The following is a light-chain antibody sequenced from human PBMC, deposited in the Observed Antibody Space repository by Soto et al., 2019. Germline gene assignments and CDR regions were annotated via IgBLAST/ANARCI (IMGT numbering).Light chain of an antibody. J-gene: IGKJ2*01. Sequence: EIVLTQSPGTLSLSPGERATLSCRASQSVSRSYLAWYQQKPGQAPRLLIYGASSRATGIPDRFSGSGSGTDFTLTISRLEPEDFAVYYCQQYGNSPYTFGQGTKPEIK. V-gene: IGKV3-20*01. CDR1: QSVSRSY. CDR2: GAS. CDR3: QQYGNSPYT.